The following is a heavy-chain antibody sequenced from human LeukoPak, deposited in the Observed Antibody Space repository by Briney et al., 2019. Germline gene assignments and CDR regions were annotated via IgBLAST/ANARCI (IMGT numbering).Heavy chain of an antibody. J-gene: IGHJ5*02. Sequence: GESLRLSCAASGFTFTNHLMSWVRQAPGKGLEWVANIKEDGSEKYYVDSVKGRFTVSRDNVKNSLFLQMNSLRVDDTAVYYCAKSGSSVFWSWGQGTLVTVSS. D-gene: IGHD3-3*02. CDR1: GFTFTNHL. CDR2: IKEDGSEK. CDR3: AKSGSSVFWS. V-gene: IGHV3-7*03.